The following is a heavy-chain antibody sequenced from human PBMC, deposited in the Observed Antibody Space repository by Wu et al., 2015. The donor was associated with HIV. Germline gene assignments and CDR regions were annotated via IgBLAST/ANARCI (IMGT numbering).Heavy chain of an antibody. D-gene: IGHD2-15*01. CDR2: INPNSGGT. CDR1: GNTLTGHY. CDR3: ARDFCSGGFCHYFFXFGFD. Sequence: QVQLVQSGAEVKRPGASVKVSCEASGNTLTGHYIHWVRQAPGQGPEWMGWINPNSGGTSYAQKFHDRVTMTRDMSMYTVYMELSSLKSDDSAVYFCARDFCSGGFCHYFFXFGFD. V-gene: IGHV1-2*02. J-gene: IGHJ5*01.